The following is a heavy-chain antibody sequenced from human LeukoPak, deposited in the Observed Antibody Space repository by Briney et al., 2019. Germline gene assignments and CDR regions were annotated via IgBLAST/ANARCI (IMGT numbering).Heavy chain of an antibody. CDR1: GGSISSYY. CDR3: GRLMAGLD. J-gene: IGHJ4*02. D-gene: IGHD6-19*01. Sequence: SEILSLTCTVSGGSISSYYWSWIRQPPGKGLEWIGYIYYSGSTNYNPSLKSRVTISVDTSKNQFSLKLSSVTAADTAVYYCGRLMAGLDWGQGTLVTVSS. CDR2: IYYSGST. V-gene: IGHV4-59*01.